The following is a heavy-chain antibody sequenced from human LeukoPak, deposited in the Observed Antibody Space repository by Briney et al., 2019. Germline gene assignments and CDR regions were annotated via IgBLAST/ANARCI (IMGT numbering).Heavy chain of an antibody. CDR1: GFTFTTHW. J-gene: IGHJ4*02. CDR2: IKPDGSDT. Sequence: GGSLRLSCGASGFTFTTHWIHWVRQTPGKGLVWVSRIKPDGSDTNYADSVKGRFTISRDNAKNTVYLQMNSLRAEDTAVYYCARGKYGGYFIDYWGQGTLVTVSS. V-gene: IGHV3-74*01. D-gene: IGHD5-12*01. CDR3: ARGKYGGYFIDY.